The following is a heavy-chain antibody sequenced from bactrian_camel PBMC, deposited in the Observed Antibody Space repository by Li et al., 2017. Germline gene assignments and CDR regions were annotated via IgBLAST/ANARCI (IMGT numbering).Heavy chain of an antibody. D-gene: IGHD6*01. Sequence: HVQLVESGGKTVQTGGSLRLSCQASGYHHSAYCLAWFRQAPGKAREGVAGLDSDGASTYADSVTGRFTISQDNAKNTVYLQMNSLRPEDTAMYYCAARLGGSWYSLNPASYNYWGQGTRSPSP. CDR1: GYHHSAYC. V-gene: IGHV3S53*01. CDR3: AARLGGSWYSLNPASYNY. J-gene: IGHJ4*01. CDR2: LDSDGAS.